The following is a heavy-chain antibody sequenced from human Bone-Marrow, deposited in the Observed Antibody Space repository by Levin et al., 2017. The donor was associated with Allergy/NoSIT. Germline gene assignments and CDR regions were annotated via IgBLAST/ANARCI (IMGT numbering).Heavy chain of an antibody. Sequence: SQTLSLTCAISGESVSSNSAAWNWIRQSPSRGLEWLGRTYYRSKWYDDYAVSVKSRITINPDTSKNQFSLQLHSVTPEDTAVYYCARVAVVGTTWSWGYHGMDVWGQGTTVTVSS. D-gene: IGHD3-22*01. CDR2: TYYRSKWYD. CDR1: GESVSSNSAA. V-gene: IGHV6-1*01. CDR3: ARVAVVGTTWSWGYHGMDV. J-gene: IGHJ6*02.